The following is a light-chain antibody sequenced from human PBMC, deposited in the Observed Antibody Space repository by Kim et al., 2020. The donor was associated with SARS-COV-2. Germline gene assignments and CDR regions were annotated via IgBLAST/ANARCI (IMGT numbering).Light chain of an antibody. CDR3: QQRSNCPLT. V-gene: IGKV3-11*01. J-gene: IGKJ4*01. CDR1: QSVSSY. Sequence: LSPGERATLSCRASQSVSSYLAWYQQKPGQAPRLLIYNASNRATGIPARFSGSGSATDFTLTISSLEPEDFAVYYCQQRSNCPLTFGGGTKVDIK. CDR2: NAS.